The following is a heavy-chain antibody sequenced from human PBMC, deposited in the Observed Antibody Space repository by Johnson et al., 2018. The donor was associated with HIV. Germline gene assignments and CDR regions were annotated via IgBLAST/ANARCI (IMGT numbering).Heavy chain of an antibody. V-gene: IGHV3-30-3*01. CDR1: GFTFSSYA. CDR2: ISYDGSNK. CDR3: AREHRYYYDSSGYYRGDAFDI. J-gene: IGHJ3*02. D-gene: IGHD3-22*01. Sequence: QEKLVESGGGVVQPGRSLRLSCAASGFTFSSYAMHWVRQAPGKGLEWVAVISYDGSNKYYADSVKGRFTISRDNSKNTLYLQMNSLRAEDTAVYYCAREHRYYYDSSGYYRGDAFDIWGQGTMVTVSS.